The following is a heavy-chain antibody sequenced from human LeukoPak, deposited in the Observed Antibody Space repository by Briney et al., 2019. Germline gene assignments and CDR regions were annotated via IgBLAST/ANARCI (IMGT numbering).Heavy chain of an antibody. D-gene: IGHD4-23*01. CDR1: GGSISSYY. J-gene: IGHJ3*02. CDR3: NAVDYGGNVDDAFDI. CDR2: IYYSGST. V-gene: IGHV4-59*01. Sequence: SETLSLTCTVSGGSISSYYWSWIRQPPGKGLAWIGYIYYSGSTNYNPSLKSRVTISVDTSKNQFSLKLSCVTAADTAVYYCNAVDYGGNVDDAFDIWGQGTMVTVSS.